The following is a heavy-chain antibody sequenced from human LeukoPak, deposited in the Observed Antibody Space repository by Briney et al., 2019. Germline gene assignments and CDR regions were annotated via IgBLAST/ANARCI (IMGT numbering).Heavy chain of an antibody. V-gene: IGHV3-7*01. CDR3: ARRRCTSTSCFADY. Sequence: YWMSWVRQAPGXGLEWVANIKQDGIERYYVDSVKGRFTISTDNAKYSLYLQMNSLRAEDTAVYYCARRRCTSTSCFADYWGQGTLVTVSS. J-gene: IGHJ4*02. CDR1: YW. D-gene: IGHD2-2*01. CDR2: IKQDGIER.